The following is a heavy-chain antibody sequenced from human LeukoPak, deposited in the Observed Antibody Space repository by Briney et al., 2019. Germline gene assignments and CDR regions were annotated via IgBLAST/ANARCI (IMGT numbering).Heavy chain of an antibody. Sequence: SETLSLTCTVSGGSISSSSYYWAWIRQSPGTGLEWIATIHYSGTPYYNPSLSGRVTISVDRSNNQFSLKMRSVTAADTALYYCARHDCINDRCSINWFGPWGHGTLVTVSS. V-gene: IGHV4-39*01. CDR1: GGSISSSSYY. CDR2: IHYSGTP. CDR3: ARHDCINDRCSINWFGP. D-gene: IGHD2-8*01. J-gene: IGHJ5*02.